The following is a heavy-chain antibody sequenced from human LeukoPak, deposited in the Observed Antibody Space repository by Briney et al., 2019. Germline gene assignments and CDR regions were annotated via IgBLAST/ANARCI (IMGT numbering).Heavy chain of an antibody. D-gene: IGHD2-21*02. J-gene: IGHJ5*02. V-gene: IGHV1-69*06. Sequence: ASVKVSCKASGGTFSSYAISWVRPAPGQGLEWMGGIIPIFGTANYAQKFQGRVTITADKSTSTAYMELSSLRSEDTAVYYCAREGALAYCGGDCYSGWFDPWGQGTLVTVSS. CDR3: AREGALAYCGGDCYSGWFDP. CDR1: GGTFSSYA. CDR2: IIPIFGTA.